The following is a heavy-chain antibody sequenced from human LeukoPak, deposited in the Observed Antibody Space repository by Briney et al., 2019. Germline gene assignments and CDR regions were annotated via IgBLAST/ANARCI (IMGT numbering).Heavy chain of an antibody. CDR2: IYYSGST. V-gene: IGHV4-59*01. CDR3: ARETAGTWDY. J-gene: IGHJ4*02. D-gene: IGHD6-19*01. CDR1: GGSFSGYY. Sequence: TSETLSLTCAVYGGSFSGYYWSWIRQPPGKGLEWIGYIYYSGSTNYNPSLKGRVTISVDTSKNQFSLKLSSVTAADTAVYYCARETAGTWDYWGQGTLVTVSS.